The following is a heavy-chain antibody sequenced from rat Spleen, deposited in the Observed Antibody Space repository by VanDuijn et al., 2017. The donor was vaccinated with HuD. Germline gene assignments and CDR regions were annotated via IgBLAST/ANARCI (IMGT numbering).Heavy chain of an antibody. V-gene: IGHV2-45*01. Sequence: QVQLMESGPGLVQPSETLSLTCTVSGFSLTSYNVHWVRQPPGKGLEWMGVMWSGGNTDYNSALTSRLSLSRDPSKSQVFLNLKSLKTEDTGIYYCTRKTTEGHFDFWGPGTMVTVSS. CDR1: GFSLTSYN. J-gene: IGHJ1*01. CDR3: TRKTTEGHFDF. D-gene: IGHD1-11*01. CDR2: MWSGGNT.